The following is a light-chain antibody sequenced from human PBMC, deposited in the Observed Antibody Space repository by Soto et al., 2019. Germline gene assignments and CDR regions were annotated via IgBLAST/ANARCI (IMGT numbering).Light chain of an antibody. J-gene: IGKJ1*01. CDR2: DTS. V-gene: IGKV3-20*01. Sequence: EIVVTQSPATLSVSPGERATLSCRASQSVSSNLAWYQQTPGQAPRLLVYDTSYRATGVPDRFSGSGSGTDFTLTISRLEPEDSAVYYCQQYDSSPWTFGQGTKVDI. CDR3: QQYDSSPWT. CDR1: QSVSSN.